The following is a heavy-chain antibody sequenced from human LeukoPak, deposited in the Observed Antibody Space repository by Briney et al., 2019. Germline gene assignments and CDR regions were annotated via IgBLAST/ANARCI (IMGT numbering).Heavy chain of an antibody. J-gene: IGHJ6*03. V-gene: IGHV3-21*06. CDR1: RFTFSSYS. CDR3: AREYEVRGVQTDYYYYMDV. CDR2: ISSSSSFI. D-gene: IGHD3-10*01. Sequence: GGSLRLSCAASRFTFSSYSMNWVRQAPGKGLEWVSSISSSSSFIYYADSVKGRFTISRDNAKNSLYLQMNSLRAEDTAVYYCAREYEVRGVQTDYYYYMDVWGKGTTVTISS.